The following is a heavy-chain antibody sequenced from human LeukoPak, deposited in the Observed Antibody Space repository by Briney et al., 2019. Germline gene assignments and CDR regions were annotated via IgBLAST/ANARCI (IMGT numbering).Heavy chain of an antibody. CDR3: ARQMRLWFGKHNGNFDY. V-gene: IGHV4-38-2*02. Sequence: PSETLSLTCTVSGYSISSGYYWGWIRQPPGKGLEWIGSINHSGSTNYNPSLKSRVTISVDTSKNQFSLKLSSVTAADTAVYYCARQMRLWFGKHNGNFDYWGQGTLVTVSS. CDR1: GYSISSGYY. J-gene: IGHJ4*02. CDR2: INHSGST. D-gene: IGHD3-10*01.